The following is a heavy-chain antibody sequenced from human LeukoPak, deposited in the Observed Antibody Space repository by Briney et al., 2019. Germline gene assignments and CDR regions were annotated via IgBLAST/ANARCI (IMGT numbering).Heavy chain of an antibody. CDR3: ARHYGDYALGNDAFDI. CDR1: GYPFTSYW. V-gene: IGHV5-51*01. Sequence: GEPLDTSGQGPGYPFTSYWMGWVPTIPGKGLEWMGIIYPGDSDTRYSPSFQGQVTISADKSISTAYLQWSSLKASDTAMYYCARHYGDYALGNDAFDIWGQGTMVTVSS. D-gene: IGHD4-17*01. J-gene: IGHJ3*02. CDR2: IYPGDSDT.